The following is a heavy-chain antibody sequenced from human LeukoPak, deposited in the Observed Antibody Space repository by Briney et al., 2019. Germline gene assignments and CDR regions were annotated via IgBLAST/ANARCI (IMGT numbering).Heavy chain of an antibody. Sequence: GGSLRLSCVASGFIFDDYVMHWVRQAPGKGLEWVSGISWNSGSIGYADSVTGRFTISRDNAKNSLYLQMNSLRAEDTAVYYCARNFDYWGQGTLVTVSS. CDR2: ISWNSGSI. V-gene: IGHV3-9*01. CDR1: GFIFDDYV. CDR3: ARNFDY. J-gene: IGHJ4*02.